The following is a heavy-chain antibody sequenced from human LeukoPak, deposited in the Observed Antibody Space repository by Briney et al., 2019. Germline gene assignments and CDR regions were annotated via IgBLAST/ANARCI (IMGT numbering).Heavy chain of an antibody. CDR3: AREGGYYYEDAFDI. CDR1: GFTFSSYS. Sequence: SGRSLRLSCAASGFTFSSYSMNWVRQAPGKGLEWVSSISSSSSYIYYADSVKGRFTISRDNAKNSLYLQMNSLRAEDTAVYYCAREGGYYYEDAFDIWGQGTMVTVSS. CDR2: ISSSSSYI. D-gene: IGHD3-22*01. V-gene: IGHV3-21*01. J-gene: IGHJ3*02.